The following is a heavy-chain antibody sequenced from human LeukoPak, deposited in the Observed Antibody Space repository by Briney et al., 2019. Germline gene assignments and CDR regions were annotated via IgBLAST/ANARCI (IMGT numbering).Heavy chain of an antibody. CDR1: GGSISSYY. D-gene: IGHD1-26*01. Sequence: LSLTCTVSGGSISSYYMSWIRQAPGKGLEWVSYISSSGTAIYYADSVKGRFTISRDNAKNSLYLQMNSLRAEDTAVYYCARRRDSGSLQHFDYWGQGTLVTVSS. CDR2: ISSSGTAI. J-gene: IGHJ4*02. V-gene: IGHV3-11*01. CDR3: ARRRDSGSLQHFDY.